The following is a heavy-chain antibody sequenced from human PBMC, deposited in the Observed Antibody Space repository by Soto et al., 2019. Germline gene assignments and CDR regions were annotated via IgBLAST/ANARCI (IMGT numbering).Heavy chain of an antibody. D-gene: IGHD6-6*01. CDR2: ISYDGSNK. CDR1: GFTFSSYG. CDR3: AKDGGLQLGPPDDY. Sequence: QVQLVESGGGVVQPGRSLRLSCAASGFTFSSYGMHWVRQAPGKGLEWVAVISYDGSNKYYADSVKGRFTIYRDNSKNTRYLQMNSLRAEDTAVYYCAKDGGLQLGPPDDYWGQGTLVTVSS. J-gene: IGHJ4*02. V-gene: IGHV3-30*18.